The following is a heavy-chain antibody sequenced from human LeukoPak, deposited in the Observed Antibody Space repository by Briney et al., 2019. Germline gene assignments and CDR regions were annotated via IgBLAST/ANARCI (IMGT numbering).Heavy chain of an antibody. CDR2: IYSSGST. V-gene: IGHV4-39*07. Sequence: SETLSLTCTVSGVSIGSSSYYWGWIRQPPGKGLYWIGTIYSSGSTYYNPSLKSRVTISVDTSNNQLSLSLSSVTAADTAIYYCAREPELGDAFDLWGQGAMVTVSS. CDR1: GVSIGSSSYY. CDR3: AREPELGDAFDL. J-gene: IGHJ3*01. D-gene: IGHD7-27*01.